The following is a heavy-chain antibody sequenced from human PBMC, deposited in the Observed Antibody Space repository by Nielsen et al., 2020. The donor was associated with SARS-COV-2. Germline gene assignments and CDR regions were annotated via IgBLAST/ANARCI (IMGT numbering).Heavy chain of an antibody. CDR2: IYYSGST. V-gene: IGHV4-61*07. D-gene: IGHD3-3*01. J-gene: IGHJ6*03. CDR3: ARHNYDFWSGYYNYYYYYMDV. Sequence: WIRQPPGKGLEWIGYIYYSGSTNYNTSLKSRVTISVDTSKNQFSLKLSSVTAADTAVYYCARHNYDFWSGYYNYYYYYMDVWGKGTTVTVSS.